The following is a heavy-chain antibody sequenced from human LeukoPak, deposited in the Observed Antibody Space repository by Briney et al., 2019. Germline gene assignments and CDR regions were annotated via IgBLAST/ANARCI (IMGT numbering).Heavy chain of an antibody. CDR2: INPNSGGT. V-gene: IGHV1-2*02. J-gene: IGHJ6*03. Sequence: GASVKVSCKASGYTFTGYYMHWVRQAPGQGLEWMGWINPNSGGTNYAQKFQGRVTMTRDTSISTAYMELSRLRSDDTAVYYCASVPKGGYYYDSSGYYSRGYYYYYMDVWGKGTTVTISS. D-gene: IGHD3-22*01. CDR1: GYTFTGYY. CDR3: ASVPKGGYYYDSSGYYSRGYYYYYMDV.